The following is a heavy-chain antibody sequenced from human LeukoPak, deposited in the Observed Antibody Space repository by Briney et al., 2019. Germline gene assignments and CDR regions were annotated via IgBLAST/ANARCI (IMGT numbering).Heavy chain of an antibody. V-gene: IGHV3-23*01. Sequence: GGSLRLSCAASGFTFSSYAMSWVRQAPGKGLEWVSAISGSGGSTHYADSVKDRFTISRDNSKNTLYLQMNSLRAEDTAVYYCAKQLVRYYFDYWGQGTLVTVSS. D-gene: IGHD6-6*01. J-gene: IGHJ4*02. CDR1: GFTFSSYA. CDR3: AKQLVRYYFDY. CDR2: ISGSGGST.